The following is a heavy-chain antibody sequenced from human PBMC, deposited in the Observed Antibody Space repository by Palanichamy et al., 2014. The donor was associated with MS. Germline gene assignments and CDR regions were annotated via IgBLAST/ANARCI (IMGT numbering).Heavy chain of an antibody. CDR3: ATLMSSSGADH. D-gene: IGHD6-6*01. Sequence: QVQLQQWGAELLKPSETLSLTCGVYGGSFSDYYWSWIRQPPGMGLEWIGEINHSGNTNYNPSLKSRVTISVDTSKNQLSLKVSSVTAADTAVYYCATLMSSSGADHWGQGTLVTVSS. CDR2: INHSGNT. CDR1: GGSFSDYY. J-gene: IGHJ4*02. V-gene: IGHV4-34*01.